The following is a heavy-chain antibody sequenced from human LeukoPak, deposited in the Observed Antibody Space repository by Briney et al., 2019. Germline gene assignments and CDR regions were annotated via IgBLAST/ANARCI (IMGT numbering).Heavy chain of an antibody. J-gene: IGHJ4*02. Sequence: GGSLRLPCAASGFTFDDYAMHWVRQAPGKGLEWVSLISWDGGSTYYADSVKGRFTIYRDNSKNSLYLQMNSLRAEDTALYYCAKVDSSGYYWGGGYFDYWGQGTLVTVSS. CDR1: GFTFDDYA. CDR2: ISWDGGST. CDR3: AKVDSSGYYWGGGYFDY. D-gene: IGHD3-22*01. V-gene: IGHV3-43D*03.